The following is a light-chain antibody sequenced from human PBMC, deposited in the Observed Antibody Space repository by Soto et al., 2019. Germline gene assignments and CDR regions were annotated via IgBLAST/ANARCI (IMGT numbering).Light chain of an antibody. CDR2: AAS. J-gene: IGKJ1*01. Sequence: DIQITQSPPSLSASLGYRVTITCRSSQSISSYLNWYQQKPGKAPKLLIYAASSLQSGVPSRFSGSGSGTDFTLTISSLQPEDFATYYCQQSYSTPPTFGHGTKVDIK. CDR1: QSISSY. CDR3: QQSYSTPPT. V-gene: IGKV1-39*01.